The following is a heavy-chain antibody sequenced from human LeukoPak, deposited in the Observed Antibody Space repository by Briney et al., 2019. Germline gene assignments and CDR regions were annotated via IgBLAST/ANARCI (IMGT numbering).Heavy chain of an antibody. CDR1: GYTFTNYG. V-gene: IGHV1-18*01. D-gene: IGHD3-3*01. Sequence: ASVTVSCKASGYTFTNYGISWVRQAPGQGLEWMGWISAYNGNTNYAQKLQGRVTMTTDTSTTTAYMELRSLISDGTAVYYCAVFRTPIDYWGQGTLVTVSS. J-gene: IGHJ4*02. CDR3: AVFRTPIDY. CDR2: ISAYNGNT.